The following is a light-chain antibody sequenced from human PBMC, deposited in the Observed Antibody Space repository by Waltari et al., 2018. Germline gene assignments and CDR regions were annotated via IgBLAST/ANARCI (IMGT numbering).Light chain of an antibody. CDR3: SSDTSSSTWV. Sequence: QSALTQPASVSGSPGQSITISCTGTSSDVGGYNYVSWYQQPPGKAPKLMIYDVSKRTSGVSNCFSGSKSGNAASLTISGLQAEDEADYYCSSDTSSSTWVFGGGTKLTVL. V-gene: IGLV2-14*01. CDR2: DVS. CDR1: SSDVGGYNY. J-gene: IGLJ3*02.